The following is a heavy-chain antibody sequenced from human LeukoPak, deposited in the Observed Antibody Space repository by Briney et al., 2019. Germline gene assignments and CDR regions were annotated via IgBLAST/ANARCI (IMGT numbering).Heavy chain of an antibody. Sequence: PGGSLRLSCAASGFTFSNYNMNWVRQAPGKGLEWVSSISTGSSYIYYADSVKGRFTISRDNAKNSLYLQMNSLRAKDTAVFYCATTRYYDTSGYYNDAFDIWGQGTMVTVSS. CDR3: ATTRYYDTSGYYNDAFDI. V-gene: IGHV3-21*01. CDR2: ISTGSSYI. CDR1: GFTFSNYN. J-gene: IGHJ3*02. D-gene: IGHD3-22*01.